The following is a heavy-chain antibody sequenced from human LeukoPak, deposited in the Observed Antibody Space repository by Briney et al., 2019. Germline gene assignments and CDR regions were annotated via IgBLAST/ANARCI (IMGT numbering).Heavy chain of an antibody. J-gene: IGHJ5*02. Sequence: SETLSLTCTVSGYSISSGYYWGWIRQPPGKGLEWIGSIYHSGSTYYNPPLKSRVTISVDTSKNQFSLKLSSVTAADTAVYYCARGGGATTVTTTWFDPWGQGTLVTVSS. CDR1: GYSISSGYY. CDR2: IYHSGST. D-gene: IGHD4-17*01. V-gene: IGHV4-38-2*02. CDR3: ARGGGATTVTTTWFDP.